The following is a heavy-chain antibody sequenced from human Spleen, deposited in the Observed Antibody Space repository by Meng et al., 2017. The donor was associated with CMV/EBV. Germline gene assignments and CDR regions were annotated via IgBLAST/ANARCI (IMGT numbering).Heavy chain of an antibody. CDR1: GFTVSSNY. J-gene: IGHJ3*02. D-gene: IGHD3-22*01. CDR3: AREITTTTRLSGAFHI. Sequence: GGSLRLSCAASGFTVSSNYMSWVRQAPGKGLEWVSVIYSGDRTYYAESVKGRFTISRDNSKNTLYLQLSSLRAEDTAVYYCAREITTTTRLSGAFHIWGQGTMVTVSS. CDR2: IYSGDRT. V-gene: IGHV3-53*01.